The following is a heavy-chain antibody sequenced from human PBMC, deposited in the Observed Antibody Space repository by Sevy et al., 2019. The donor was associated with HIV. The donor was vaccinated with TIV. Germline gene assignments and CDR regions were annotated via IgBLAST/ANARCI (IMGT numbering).Heavy chain of an antibody. CDR1: GDSVSTSSAT. D-gene: IGHD1-7*01. Sequence: QTLSLTCAISGDSVSTSSATWNWFRQSPSRGLEWLGRTYYRSKWYSDYEVSVKGRVTINPDTSKNQFSLHLESVTPEDTAVYFCARGDELNSYYYGMDVWGQGTTVTVSS. J-gene: IGHJ6*02. CDR3: ARGDELNSYYYGMDV. CDR2: TYYRSKWYS. V-gene: IGHV6-1*01.